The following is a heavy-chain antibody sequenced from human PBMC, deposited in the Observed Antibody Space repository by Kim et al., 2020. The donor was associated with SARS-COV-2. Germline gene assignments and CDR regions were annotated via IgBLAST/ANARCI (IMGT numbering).Heavy chain of an antibody. CDR2: NSGGT. J-gene: IGHJ4*02. Sequence: NSGGTNYAQKFQGRVTMTRDTSITTAYMELSSLRSDDTAMYYCARGQLAPFDYWGQGTLVTVSS. CDR3: ARGQLAPFDY. D-gene: IGHD6-6*01. V-gene: IGHV1-2*02.